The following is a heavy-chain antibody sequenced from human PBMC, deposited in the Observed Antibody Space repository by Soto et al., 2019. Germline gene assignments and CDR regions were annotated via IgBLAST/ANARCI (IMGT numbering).Heavy chain of an antibody. D-gene: IGHD3-9*01. CDR1: GYTFTSYA. J-gene: IGHJ5*02. Sequence: ASVKVSCKASGYTFTSYAMHWVRQAPGQRLEWMGWINAGNGNTKYSQKFQGRVTITRDTSASTAYMELSSLRSEDTAVHYCARGEVMKDILTGYYMTSWFDPWGQGTLVTVSS. V-gene: IGHV1-3*01. CDR3: ARGEVMKDILTGYYMTSWFDP. CDR2: INAGNGNT.